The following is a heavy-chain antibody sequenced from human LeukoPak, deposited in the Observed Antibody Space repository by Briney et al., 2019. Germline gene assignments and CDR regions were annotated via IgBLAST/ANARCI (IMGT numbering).Heavy chain of an antibody. J-gene: IGHJ4*02. Sequence: PFESLSLTCTVSGGSISSYYWSWIRQPPGKGLEWIGSIYYSGSTNYNPSLKSRVTISVDASKNQFSLKLSSVTAADTAVYYCAREKRFLEGFDYWGQGTLVTVS. CDR1: GGSISSYY. CDR2: IYYSGST. CDR3: AREKRFLEGFDY. V-gene: IGHV4-59*01. D-gene: IGHD3-3*01.